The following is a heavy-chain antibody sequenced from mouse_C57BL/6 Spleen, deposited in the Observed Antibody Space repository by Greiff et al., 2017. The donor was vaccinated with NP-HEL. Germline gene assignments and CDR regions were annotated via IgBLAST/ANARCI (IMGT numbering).Heavy chain of an antibody. V-gene: IGHV2-2*01. D-gene: IGHD1-1*01. CDR2: IWSGGST. J-gene: IGHJ3*01. CDR1: GFSLTSYG. CDR3: ASPPLDYGSSSWFAY. Sequence: QVQLKESGPGLVQPSQSLSITCTVSGFSLTSYGVHWVRQSPGKGLEWLGVIWSGGSTDYNAAFISRLSISKDNSKSQVFFKMNSLQADATAIYYCASPPLDYGSSSWFAYWGQGTLVTVSA.